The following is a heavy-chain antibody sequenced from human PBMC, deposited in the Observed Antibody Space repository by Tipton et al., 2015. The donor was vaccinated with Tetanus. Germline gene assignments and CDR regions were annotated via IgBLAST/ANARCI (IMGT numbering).Heavy chain of an antibody. D-gene: IGHD2-21*02. Sequence: SLRLSCAASGLTFSDYYMGWIRQAPGKGLEWLSGISSSGVYTFYADSLKGRFTTSRDNAKNSLYLQMNSLRAEDTAVYSCARGMAEASNCGGDCYSDYWGQGTLVTVSS. CDR2: ISSSGVYT. J-gene: IGHJ4*02. CDR3: ARGMAEASNCGGDCYSDY. V-gene: IGHV3-11*06. CDR1: GLTFSDYY.